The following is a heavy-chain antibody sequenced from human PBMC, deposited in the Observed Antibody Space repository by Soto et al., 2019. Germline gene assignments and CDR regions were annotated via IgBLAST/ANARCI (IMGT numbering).Heavy chain of an antibody. CDR1: GYTFTGYY. D-gene: IGHD6-6*01. V-gene: IGHV1-2*02. CDR3: ARVKVGSSSSGFDY. J-gene: IGHJ4*02. Sequence: ASVKVSFKASGYTFTGYYMHWVRQAPGQGLEWMGWINPNSGGTNYAQKFQGRVTMTRDTSISTAYMELSRLRSDDTAVYYCARVKVGSSSSGFDYWGQGTLVTVSS. CDR2: INPNSGGT.